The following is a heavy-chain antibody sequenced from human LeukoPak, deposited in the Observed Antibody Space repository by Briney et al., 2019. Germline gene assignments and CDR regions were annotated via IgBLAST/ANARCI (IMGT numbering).Heavy chain of an antibody. D-gene: IGHD3-16*01. CDR2: IVPILGIP. CDR3: ARDFTDDAFDI. Sequence: SVKVSCKPSGGTFSNSGFSWVRQAPGQGLEWMGRIVPILGIPNYAQKFQGRVTITADKSTNTAYMELSSLRSDDTAMYYCARDFTDDAFDIWGQGTMVTVS. CDR1: GGTFSNSG. V-gene: IGHV1-69*04. J-gene: IGHJ3*02.